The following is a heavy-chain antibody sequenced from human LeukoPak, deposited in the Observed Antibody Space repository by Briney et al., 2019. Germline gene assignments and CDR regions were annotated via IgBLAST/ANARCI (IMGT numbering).Heavy chain of an antibody. V-gene: IGHV3-53*01. CDR3: AKPYYDILTGIKYYFDY. D-gene: IGHD3-9*01. Sequence: GGSLRLSCAASGFTVSSNYICWVRQAPGKGLEWVSLIYSGGSTYYTDSVKGRFTISRDNSKNTLYLQMNSLRAEDTAVYYCAKPYYDILTGIKYYFDYWGQGTLVTVSS. J-gene: IGHJ4*02. CDR2: IYSGGST. CDR1: GFTVSSNY.